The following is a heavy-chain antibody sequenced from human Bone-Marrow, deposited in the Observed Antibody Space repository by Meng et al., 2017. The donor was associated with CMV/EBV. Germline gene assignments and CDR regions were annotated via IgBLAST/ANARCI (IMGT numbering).Heavy chain of an antibody. Sequence: SETLSLTCTVSGGSISSSSYYWGWIRQPPGKGLEWIGDINHSGSTNYNPSLKSRVTISVDTSKNQFSLNLSSVTAADTAVYSCARGLGRDFDYWGQGTLVTVSS. D-gene: IGHD1-26*01. CDR3: ARGLGRDFDY. CDR2: INHSGST. V-gene: IGHV4-39*07. J-gene: IGHJ4*02. CDR1: GGSISSSSYY.